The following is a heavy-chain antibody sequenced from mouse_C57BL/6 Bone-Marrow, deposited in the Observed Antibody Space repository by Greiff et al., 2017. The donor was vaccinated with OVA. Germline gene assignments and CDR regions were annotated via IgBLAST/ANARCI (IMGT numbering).Heavy chain of an antibody. D-gene: IGHD1-1*01. CDR3: ARAPPYGSSYAWCAY. Sequence: QVQLQQPGAELVMPGASVKLSCKASGYTFTSYWMHWVKQRPGQGLEWIGEIDPSDSYTNYNQKFKGKSTLTVDKSSSTAYMQLSSLTSEDSAVYYCARAPPYGSSYAWCAYWGQGTLVTVSA. CDR1: GYTFTSYW. CDR2: IDPSDSYT. J-gene: IGHJ3*01. V-gene: IGHV1-69*01.